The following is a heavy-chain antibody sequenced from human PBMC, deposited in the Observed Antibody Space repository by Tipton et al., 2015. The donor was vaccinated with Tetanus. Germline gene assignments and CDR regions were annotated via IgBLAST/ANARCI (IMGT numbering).Heavy chain of an antibody. CDR1: GASITDKKYY. CDR2: IYFEGST. J-gene: IGHJ5*02. CDR3: ARHLYGYWFDP. V-gene: IGHV4-39*02. D-gene: IGHD2/OR15-2a*01. Sequence: TLSLTCTVSGASITDKKYYWGWIRQAPGKGLERIASIYFEGSTYYSLSLKSRLTIDVDTSLNLFSLRLTPVTAADTAIYYCARHLYGYWFDPWGQGALVTVSS.